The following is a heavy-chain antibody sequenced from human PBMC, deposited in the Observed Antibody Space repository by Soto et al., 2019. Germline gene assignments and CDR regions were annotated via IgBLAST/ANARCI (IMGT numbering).Heavy chain of an antibody. CDR2: INPNGGST. V-gene: IGHV1-46*01. D-gene: IGHD2-15*01. CDR3: ARAGYCSGGTCFHGNCDY. J-gene: IGHJ4*02. Sequence: QVQLVQSGAEVKRPGASVKVSCKASGYTFTTYYMHWVRQAPGQGFEWLGIINPNGGSTTYAQKFQGRVTMTSDTSTSTVYLELSSLRSEDTAVYYCARAGYCSGGTCFHGNCDYWGQGTLVTVSA. CDR1: GYTFTTYY.